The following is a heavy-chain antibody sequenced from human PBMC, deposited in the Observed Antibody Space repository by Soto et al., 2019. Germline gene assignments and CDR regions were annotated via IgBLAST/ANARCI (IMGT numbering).Heavy chain of an antibody. CDR1: GGSISSSNR. D-gene: IGHD3-22*01. CDR3: ARAKYYYDSSGYHYYYGMDV. V-gene: IGHV4-4*02. CDR2: IYHSGST. J-gene: IGHJ6*02. Sequence: SETLSLTCAVSGGSISSSNRWSWVRQPPGKGLEWIGEIYHSGSTNYNPSLKSRVTISVDKSKNQFSLKLSSVTAADTAVYYCARAKYYYDSSGYHYYYGMDVWGQGTTVTVSS.